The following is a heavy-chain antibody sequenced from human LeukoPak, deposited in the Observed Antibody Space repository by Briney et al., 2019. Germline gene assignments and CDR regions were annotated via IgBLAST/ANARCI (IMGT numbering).Heavy chain of an antibody. CDR1: GGSFSGYY. Sequence: SETLSLTCAVYGGSFSGYYWSRIRQPPGKGLEWIGEINHSGSTNYNPSLKSRVTISVDTSKNQFSLKLSSVTAADTAVYYCARLGRYYYDSSGYYYWGQGTLVTVSS. J-gene: IGHJ4*02. D-gene: IGHD3-22*01. V-gene: IGHV4-34*01. CDR3: ARLGRYYYDSSGYYY. CDR2: INHSGST.